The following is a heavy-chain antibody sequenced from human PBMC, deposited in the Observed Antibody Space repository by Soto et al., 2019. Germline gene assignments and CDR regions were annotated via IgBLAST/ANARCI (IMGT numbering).Heavy chain of an antibody. CDR3: ARTKHASYYSSGDPGWFDP. Sequence: PGGSLRLSCAASGFTFSSYWMSWVRQAPGKGLEWVANIKQDGSEKYYVDSVKGRFTISRDNAKNSLYLQMNSLRAEDTAVYYCARTKHASYYSSGDPGWFDPWGQGTLVTVSS. CDR2: IKQDGSEK. CDR1: GFTFSSYW. D-gene: IGHD6-19*01. V-gene: IGHV3-7*03. J-gene: IGHJ5*02.